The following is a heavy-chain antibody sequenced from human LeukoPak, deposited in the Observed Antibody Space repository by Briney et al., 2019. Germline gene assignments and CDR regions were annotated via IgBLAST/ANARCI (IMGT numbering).Heavy chain of an antibody. CDR3: AKDNCSSTSCYASDY. D-gene: IGHD2-2*01. Sequence: PGGSLRLSCAASGFTFSSYAMSWVRQAPGKGLEWVSAISGSGSSRSYTDSVEGRFTISRDNSKNTLCLQMNSLRADDTAVYYCAKDNCSSTSCYASDYWGQGTLVTVSS. CDR2: ISGSGSSR. CDR1: GFTFSSYA. V-gene: IGHV3-23*01. J-gene: IGHJ4*02.